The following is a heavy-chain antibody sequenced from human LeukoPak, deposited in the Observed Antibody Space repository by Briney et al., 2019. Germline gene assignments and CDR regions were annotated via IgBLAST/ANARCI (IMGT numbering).Heavy chain of an antibody. Sequence: GGSLRLSCAASGFTFSSYWMSWVRQAPGKGLEWVANIKQDGSEKYYVISVKGRFNISKDNAKNSLYLQMNSLRAEDTAVYYCAELGITMIGGVWGKGTTVTISS. D-gene: IGHD3-10*02. V-gene: IGHV3-7*01. CDR2: IKQDGSEK. CDR3: AELGITMIGGV. CDR1: GFTFSSYW. J-gene: IGHJ6*04.